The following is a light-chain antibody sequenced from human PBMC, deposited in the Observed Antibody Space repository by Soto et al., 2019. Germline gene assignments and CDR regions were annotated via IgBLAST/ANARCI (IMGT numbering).Light chain of an antibody. CDR2: AAS. CDR1: QNIKTY. CDR3: QQYNQWPPWT. Sequence: DIQMTQSPSTLSASVGDRVTITCRASQNIKTYLNWYQQKPGKAPNLLIYAASSLHSGVPSRFSGSGSGTEFTLTISSLQSEDFAVYYCQQYNQWPPWTFGQGTKVDVK. V-gene: IGKV1-39*01. J-gene: IGKJ1*01.